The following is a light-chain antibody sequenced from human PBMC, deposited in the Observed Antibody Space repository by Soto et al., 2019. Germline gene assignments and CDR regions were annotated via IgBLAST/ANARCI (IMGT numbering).Light chain of an antibody. J-gene: IGKJ1*01. V-gene: IGKV2-24*01. CDR2: KIS. Sequence: EIVMTQTPLSSGVTLGQPASIYCRSSESLAHSDGNTYLSWLHQRPGEPPRLLIYKISNRFSGVPDRFNGSGAGTDFTLKVSRVEPEDVGTYYCMQATQFPWTFGQGTKVDIK. CDR3: MQATQFPWT. CDR1: ESLAHSDGNTY.